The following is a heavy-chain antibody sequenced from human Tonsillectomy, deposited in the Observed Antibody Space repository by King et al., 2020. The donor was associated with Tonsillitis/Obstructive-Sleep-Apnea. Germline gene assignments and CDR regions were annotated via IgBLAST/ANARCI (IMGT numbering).Heavy chain of an antibody. CDR2: IDPSDSYT. CDR3: ARENSRSSIAGYYYYYYMDV. J-gene: IGHJ6*03. CDR1: GYRFTSYW. D-gene: IGHD6-6*01. V-gene: IGHV5-10-1*01. Sequence: QLVQSGEEVKKPGESLRISCKGSGYRFTSYWISWVRQMPGKGLEWMGRIDPSDSYTNYSPSFQGHVTISADKSISTAYLQWSSLKASDTAMYYCARENSRSSIAGYYYYYYMDVWGKGTTVTVSS.